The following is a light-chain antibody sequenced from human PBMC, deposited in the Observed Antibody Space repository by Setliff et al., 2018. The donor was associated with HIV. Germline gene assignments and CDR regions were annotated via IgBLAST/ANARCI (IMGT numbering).Light chain of an antibody. Sequence: QSVLTQPPSASGTPGQRVTIFCSGSRSNIGSNTVNWYQQLPGTAPKLLIYSNNQRPSGVPDRFSGSKSGTSASLAISGLQSEDEADYYCAAWDDSLNGLFGTGTKV. CDR3: AAWDDSLNGL. J-gene: IGLJ1*01. CDR2: SNN. CDR1: RSNIGSNT. V-gene: IGLV1-44*01.